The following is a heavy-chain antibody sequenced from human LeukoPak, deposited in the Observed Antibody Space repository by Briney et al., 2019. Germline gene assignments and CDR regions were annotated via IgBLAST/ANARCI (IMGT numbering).Heavy chain of an antibody. D-gene: IGHD3-10*01. CDR2: IEYSGGT. Sequence: PSETLSLTXTVSGGSXXXXXXXXFRQXPGTXXXXXXXIEYSGGTTXNSSLXSXXTXSVXXSKNQFSLKLSSVTAADTAVYYCARVKYSSGSTSSWFDPWGRGTPVAVSS. J-gene: IGHJ5*02. V-gene: IGHV4-59*08. CDR3: ARVKYSSGSTSSWFDP. CDR1: GGSXXXXX.